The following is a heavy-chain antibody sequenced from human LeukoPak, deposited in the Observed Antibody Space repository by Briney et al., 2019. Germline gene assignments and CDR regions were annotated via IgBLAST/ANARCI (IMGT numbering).Heavy chain of an antibody. Sequence: ASVKVSCKASGYTFTSYGISWVRQAPGQGLEWMGWISAYSGGTNYAQKFQGRVTMTRDTSISTAYMELSRLRSDDTAVYYCARVGEGFYYGSGRPNYYYYYMDVWGKGTTVTVSS. V-gene: IGHV1-2*02. CDR2: ISAYSGGT. J-gene: IGHJ6*03. CDR1: GYTFTSYG. CDR3: ARVGEGFYYGSGRPNYYYYYMDV. D-gene: IGHD3-10*01.